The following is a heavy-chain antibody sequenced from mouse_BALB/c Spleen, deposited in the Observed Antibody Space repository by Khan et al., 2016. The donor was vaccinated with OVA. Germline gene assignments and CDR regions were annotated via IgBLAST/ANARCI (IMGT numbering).Heavy chain of an antibody. CDR2: ISTIYGDA. CDR1: GYTFTDYA. Sequence: QVRLQQSGAELVRPGVSVKISCKASGYTFTDYAMHWVKQRHAKSLEWIGVISTIYGDADYNQKFQGKASMPVDRSSSTVYMELARLTSEDSAIXFCVRGGKFAYWGQGTLVTVSA. V-gene: IGHV1S137*01. J-gene: IGHJ3*01. CDR3: VRGGKFAY. D-gene: IGHD1-1*02.